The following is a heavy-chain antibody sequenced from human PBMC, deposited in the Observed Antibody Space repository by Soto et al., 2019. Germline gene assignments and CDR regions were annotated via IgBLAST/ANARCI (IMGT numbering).Heavy chain of an antibody. V-gene: IGHV4-30-2*02. Sequence: SETLSLTCAVSGGSISSGGYSWSWIRQPPGKGLEWIGYFYPSGSTYYNPSLKSRVTMSEDRSKNQFYLKLSSVTAADTAIYYCAREYNYDSSGIGFDSWGQGTLVTVSS. D-gene: IGHD3-22*01. CDR3: AREYNYDSSGIGFDS. CDR2: FYPSGST. CDR1: GGSISSGGYS. J-gene: IGHJ4*02.